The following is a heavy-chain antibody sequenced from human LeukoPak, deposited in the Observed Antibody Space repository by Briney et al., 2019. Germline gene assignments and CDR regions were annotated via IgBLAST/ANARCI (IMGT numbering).Heavy chain of an antibody. D-gene: IGHD2-15*01. CDR1: GFSLSTSRMC. CDR2: IDWDDDK. CDR3: ARISGGSCDGDY. J-gene: IGHJ4*02. V-gene: IGHV2-70*11. Sequence: SGPALVKPTQTLTLTCTFSGFSLSTSRMCVSWIRQPPGKALEWLARIDWDDDKYYSTSLKTRLTISKDTSKNQVVLTMTNMDPVETATYYCARISGGSCDGDYWGQGTLVTVCS.